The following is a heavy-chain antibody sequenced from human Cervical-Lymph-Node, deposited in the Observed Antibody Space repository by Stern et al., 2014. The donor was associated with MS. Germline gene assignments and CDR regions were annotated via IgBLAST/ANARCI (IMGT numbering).Heavy chain of an antibody. CDR3: ARHKGSGLRNFDY. CDR2: IYYRGST. CDR1: GGSISSSSYY. Sequence: QLQLQESGPGLVKPSETLSLTCTVSGGSISSSSYYWGWIRQPPGKGLEWIGSIYYRGSTYTTPPFKRQVTIPEATSKNQSSLKLSSGTAADTAVYYCARHKGSGLRNFDYWGQGTLVTVSS. D-gene: IGHD6-19*01. J-gene: IGHJ4*02. V-gene: IGHV4-39*01.